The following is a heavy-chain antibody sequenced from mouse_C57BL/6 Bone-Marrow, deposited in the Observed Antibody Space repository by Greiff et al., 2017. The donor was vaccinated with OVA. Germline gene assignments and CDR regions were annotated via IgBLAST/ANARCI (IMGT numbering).Heavy chain of an antibody. CDR1: GFTFSDYY. D-gene: IGHD1-1*01. J-gene: IGHJ1*03. Sequence: EVKLVESEGGLVQPGSSMKLSCTASGFTFSDYYMAWVRQVPEKGLEWVANINYDGSSTYYLDSLKSRFIISRDNAKNILYLQMSSLKSEDTATYYCARDDDYGSHWYFDVWGTGTTVTVSS. CDR3: ARDDDYGSHWYFDV. CDR2: INYDGSST. V-gene: IGHV5-16*01.